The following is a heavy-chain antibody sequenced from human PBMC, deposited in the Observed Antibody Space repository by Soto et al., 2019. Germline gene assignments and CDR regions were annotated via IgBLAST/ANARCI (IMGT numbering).Heavy chain of an antibody. Sequence: QVQLQQWGAGLLKPSETLSLTCAVYGGSFSGYYWSWIRQPPGKGLEWIGEINHSGSTNHNPSLKSRVTISVDTSKNQFSLKLSSVTAADTAVYYCASPGYSSGWAFDYWGQGTLVTVSS. CDR1: GGSFSGYY. D-gene: IGHD6-19*01. CDR3: ASPGYSSGWAFDY. J-gene: IGHJ4*02. V-gene: IGHV4-34*01. CDR2: INHSGST.